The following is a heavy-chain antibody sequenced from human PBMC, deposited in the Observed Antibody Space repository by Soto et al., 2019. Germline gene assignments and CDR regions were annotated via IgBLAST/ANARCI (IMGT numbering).Heavy chain of an antibody. Sequence: EVQVLESGGGLVQPGGSLRLSCVASGFTFSDFAMSWVRQAPGKGLEWVSSISGSGATIYYTDSVKGRFTISRDNSNNTLYLQMHSLRADDTAEYFCAKLRGDGWHFHYWGQGPLVAVSS. V-gene: IGHV3-23*01. J-gene: IGHJ4*02. CDR2: ISGSGATI. CDR3: AKLRGDGWHFHY. D-gene: IGHD6-19*01. CDR1: GFTFSDFA.